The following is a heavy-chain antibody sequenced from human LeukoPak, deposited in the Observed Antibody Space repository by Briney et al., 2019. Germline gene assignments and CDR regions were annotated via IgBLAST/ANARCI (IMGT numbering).Heavy chain of an antibody. CDR1: GFTVSSNY. V-gene: IGHV3-53*01. Sequence: GGSLRLSCAASGFTVSSNYMSWVRQAPGKGLEWVSDIHSGGSTYYADSVKGRFTISRDNSKNTLYLQMNSLRAEDTAVYYCARVWAAAGGGDYWGQGTLVTVSS. D-gene: IGHD6-13*01. CDR2: IHSGGST. CDR3: ARVWAAAGGGDY. J-gene: IGHJ4*02.